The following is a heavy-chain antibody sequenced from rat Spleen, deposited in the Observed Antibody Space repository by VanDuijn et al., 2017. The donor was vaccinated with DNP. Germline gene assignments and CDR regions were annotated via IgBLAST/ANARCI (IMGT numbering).Heavy chain of an antibody. D-gene: IGHD1-1*01. V-gene: IGHV3-1*01. Sequence: EVQLQESGPGLVKPSQSLSLTCSVTGYSITSNYWGWIRKFPGNKMEWIGHISYSGSTSYNPSLKSRISITRDTSKNQFFLQLNSVTTEDTATYYCARYDTTVVGAMDAWGQVTSVTVSS. CDR2: ISYSGST. CDR1: GYSITSNY. J-gene: IGHJ4*01. CDR3: ARYDTTVVGAMDA.